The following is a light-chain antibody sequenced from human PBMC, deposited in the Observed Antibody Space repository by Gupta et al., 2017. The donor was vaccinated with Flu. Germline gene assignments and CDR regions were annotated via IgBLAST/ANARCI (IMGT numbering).Light chain of an antibody. Sequence: SSLSASVGDRVTITCRASQSISKYLNWYQKKPGEAPKLLVYAASSLQSGVPSRFSSSGSGTDFTLTISSRQPEDCAAYFCQQSYRTPLLTFGHGTKVDIK. V-gene: IGKV1-39*01. CDR1: QSISKY. J-gene: IGKJ1*01. CDR2: AAS. CDR3: QQSYRTPLLT.